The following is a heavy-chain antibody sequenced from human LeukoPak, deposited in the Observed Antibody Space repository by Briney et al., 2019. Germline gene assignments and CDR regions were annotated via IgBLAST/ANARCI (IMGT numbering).Heavy chain of an antibody. D-gene: IGHD6-19*01. CDR1: GFTFSSYG. Sequence: NPGGSLRLSCAASGFTFSSYGMHWVRQAPGKGLEWVAVIWYDGSNKYYADSVKGRFTISRDNSKNTLYLQMNSLRAEDTAVYYCARDQARVQWLVQDYWGQGTLVTVSS. V-gene: IGHV3-33*01. CDR2: IWYDGSNK. J-gene: IGHJ4*02. CDR3: ARDQARVQWLVQDY.